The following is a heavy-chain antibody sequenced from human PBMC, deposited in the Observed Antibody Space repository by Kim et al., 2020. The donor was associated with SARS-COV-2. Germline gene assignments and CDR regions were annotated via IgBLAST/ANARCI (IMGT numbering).Heavy chain of an antibody. CDR3: ARGNYWAGYFDY. J-gene: IGHJ4*02. Sequence: RYSPSLKSTLTIPKDTSKNQVVLTMTNMDPVDTATYYCARGNYWAGYFDYWGQGTLVTVSS. D-gene: IGHD1-7*01. V-gene: IGHV2-5*01.